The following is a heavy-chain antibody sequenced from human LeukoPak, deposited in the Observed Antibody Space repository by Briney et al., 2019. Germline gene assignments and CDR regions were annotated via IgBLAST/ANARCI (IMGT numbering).Heavy chain of an antibody. J-gene: IGHJ6*03. D-gene: IGHD6-25*01. Sequence: ASVKVSCKASGYTLTNYGFSWVRQAPGQGLEWMGWISAYNGNTNYAQNLQGRVTMTTDTSTTTAYMELRSLRSDDTAVYYCARDSSIAADYYYYYMAVWGKGTTVTVSS. CDR2: ISAYNGNT. CDR3: ARDSSIAADYYYYYMAV. CDR1: GYTLTNYG. V-gene: IGHV1-18*01.